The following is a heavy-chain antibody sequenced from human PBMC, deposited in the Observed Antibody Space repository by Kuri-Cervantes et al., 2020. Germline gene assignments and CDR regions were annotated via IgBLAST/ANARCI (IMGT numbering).Heavy chain of an antibody. CDR1: GYSINSGYY. Sequence: SQTLSLTCAVSGYSINSGYYWGWIRQPPGKGLEWIGSMYHSGSTYYNPSLKSRVTISVDTSKNQFSLKLSSVTAADTAVYYCARHFPMIVVVKGGNWFDPWGQGTLVTVSS. V-gene: IGHV4-38-2*01. CDR2: MYHSGST. CDR3: ARHFPMIVVVKGGNWFDP. D-gene: IGHD3-22*01. J-gene: IGHJ5*02.